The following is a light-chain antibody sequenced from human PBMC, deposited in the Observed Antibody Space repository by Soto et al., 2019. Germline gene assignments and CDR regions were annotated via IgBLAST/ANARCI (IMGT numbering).Light chain of an antibody. Sequence: DTVLTQSPGTLSLSPGEXXXXXXXXXSQSGSAFLAWYQQKPGQAPRLLIFGASTRATGIPARFSGSGSGTDFTLTISSLEPEDFAVYYCQQRSNWPSITFGQGTKVDI. CDR2: GAS. J-gene: IGKJ1*01. CDR1: QSGSAF. V-gene: IGKV3-11*01. CDR3: QQRSNWPSIT.